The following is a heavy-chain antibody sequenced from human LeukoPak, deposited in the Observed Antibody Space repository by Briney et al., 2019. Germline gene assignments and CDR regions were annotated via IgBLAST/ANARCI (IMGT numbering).Heavy chain of an antibody. V-gene: IGHV3-23*01. D-gene: IGHD3-16*01. Sequence: GGSLRLSCAASGFTFSSYAMSWVRQAPGKGLEWVSVISVSGGSTYYADSVKGRSIISRDNSKNTLYLQMNSLRAEDTAVYYCAKAWTPPVFYFDYWGQGTLVTVSS. CDR1: GFTFSSYA. J-gene: IGHJ4*02. CDR3: AKAWTPPVFYFDY. CDR2: ISVSGGST.